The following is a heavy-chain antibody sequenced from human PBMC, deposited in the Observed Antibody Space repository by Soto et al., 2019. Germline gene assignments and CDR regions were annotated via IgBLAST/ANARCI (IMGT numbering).Heavy chain of an antibody. V-gene: IGHV3-30-3*01. Sequence: PGGSLRLSCAASGFTFSSYAMHWVRQAPGKGLEWVAVISYDGSNKYYADSVKGRFTISRDNSKNTLYLQMNSLRAEDTVVYYCARDEGCSGGSCHARVYYYYYYGMDVWGQGTTVTVSS. CDR3: ARDEGCSGGSCHARVYYYYYYGMDV. D-gene: IGHD2-15*01. CDR1: GFTFSSYA. CDR2: ISYDGSNK. J-gene: IGHJ6*02.